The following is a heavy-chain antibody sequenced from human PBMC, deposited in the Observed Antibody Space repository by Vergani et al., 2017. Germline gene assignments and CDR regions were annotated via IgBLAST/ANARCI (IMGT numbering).Heavy chain of an antibody. CDR1: GGSISSYY. V-gene: IGHV4-59*01. Sequence: QVQLQESGPGLVKPSETLSLTCTVSGGSISSYYWSWIRQPPGKGLEWIGYIYYSGSTNYNPSLKSRVTISVDTSKNQFSLKLSSVTAADTAVYYCARDHWSITTRSYGLDVWGQGTTVTVSS. D-gene: IGHD3-10*01. J-gene: IGHJ6*02. CDR3: ARDHWSITTRSYGLDV. CDR2: IYYSGST.